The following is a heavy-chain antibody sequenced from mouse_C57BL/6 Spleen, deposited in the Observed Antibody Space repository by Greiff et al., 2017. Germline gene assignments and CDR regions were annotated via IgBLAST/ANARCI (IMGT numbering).Heavy chain of an antibody. CDR3: AMQSSSGDDYMDY. CDR2: IDPTNGNT. CDR1: GFNIKNSY. J-gene: IGHJ2*02. D-gene: IGHD3-2*02. V-gene: IGHV14-3*01. Sequence: EVQLQQSVAELVRPGASVKLSCTASGFNIKNSYMHWVKQRPDQGLEWIGRIDPTNGNTNYAPKFQGKATFTVDTSSNTAYLQLSSLTSEDTAVYYCAMQSSSGDDYMDYWGQGTSRTVSS.